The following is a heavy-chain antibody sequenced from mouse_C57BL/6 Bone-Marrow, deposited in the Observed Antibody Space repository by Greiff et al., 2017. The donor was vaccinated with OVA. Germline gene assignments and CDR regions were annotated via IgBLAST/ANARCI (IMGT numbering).Heavy chain of an antibody. J-gene: IGHJ2*01. CDR1: GYTFTDYE. D-gene: IGHD1-1*01. CDR2: IDPETGGT. V-gene: IGHV1-15*01. CDR3: TTATVVAGVDFFDY. Sequence: VQLQQSGAELVRPGASVTLSCKASGYTFTDYEMHWVKQTPVHGLEWIGAIDPETGGTAYNQKFKGKAILTADKSSSTAYMELRRLTSEDSAVYYCTTATVVAGVDFFDYWGQGTTLTVSS.